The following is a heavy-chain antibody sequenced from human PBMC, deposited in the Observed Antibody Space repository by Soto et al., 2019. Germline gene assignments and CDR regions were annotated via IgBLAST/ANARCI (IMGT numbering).Heavy chain of an antibody. CDR3: ARELPYGSGSYYNSPAIPPKNDY. CDR2: ISYDGSNK. J-gene: IGHJ4*02. V-gene: IGHV3-30-3*01. Sequence: GGSLRLSCAASGFTFSSYAMHWFRQAPGKGLEWVAVISYDGSNKYYADSVKGRFTISRDNSKNTLYLQMNSLRAEDTAVYYCARELPYGSGSYYNSPAIPPKNDYWGQGTLVTVSS. CDR1: GFTFSSYA. D-gene: IGHD3-10*01.